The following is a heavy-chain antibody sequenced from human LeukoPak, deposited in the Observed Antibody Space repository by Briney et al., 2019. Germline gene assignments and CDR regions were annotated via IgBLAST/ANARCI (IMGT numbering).Heavy chain of an antibody. CDR2: ISYSGSI. J-gene: IGHJ4*02. Sequence: SETLSLTCSVSGGSISHSNSYWGWIRQPPGKGLEWIGSISYSGSIHYNPSLKSRVTISVDTSKNHFSLRLSSVTAADTAVYYCATLEIGDYYFDYWGQGTLVTVSS. CDR1: GGSISHSNSY. D-gene: IGHD3-16*01. V-gene: IGHV4-39*01. CDR3: ATLEIGDYYFDY.